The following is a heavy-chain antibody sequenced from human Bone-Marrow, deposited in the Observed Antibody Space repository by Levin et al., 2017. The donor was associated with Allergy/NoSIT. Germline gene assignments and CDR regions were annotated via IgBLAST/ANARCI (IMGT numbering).Heavy chain of an antibody. D-gene: IGHD3-22*01. Sequence: QPGGSLRLSCAVSGPLFSSFVLHWVRQAPGKGLEWVAVISHDERSIIYADSVKGRFTISKDNSKKTLYLQMDSLRHEDTAIYYCATAGRTSGYADAFEFWGQGTMVTVSS. CDR2: ISHDERSI. CDR1: GPLFSSFV. V-gene: IGHV3-30*04. CDR3: ATAGRTSGYADAFEF. J-gene: IGHJ3*01.